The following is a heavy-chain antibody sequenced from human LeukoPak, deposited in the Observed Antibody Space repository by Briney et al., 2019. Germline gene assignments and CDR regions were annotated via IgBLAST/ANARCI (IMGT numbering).Heavy chain of an antibody. J-gene: IGHJ4*02. V-gene: IGHV4-34*01. CDR3: ARVNYDILTGYYPEFDY. Sequence: SETLSLTCAVYGGSFSGYYWSWIRQPPGKGLEWIGEINYSGSTNYNPSLKSRVTISVDTSKNQFSLKLSSVTAADTAVYYCARVNYDILTGYYPEFDYWGQGTLVTVSS. CDR2: INYSGST. CDR1: GGSFSGYY. D-gene: IGHD3-9*01.